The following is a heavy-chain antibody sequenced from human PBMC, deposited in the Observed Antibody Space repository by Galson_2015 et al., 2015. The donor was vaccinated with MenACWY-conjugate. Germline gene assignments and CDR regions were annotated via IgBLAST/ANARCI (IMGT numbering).Heavy chain of an antibody. D-gene: IGHD3-10*01. CDR3: ARRVRRLTKPFDS. CDR1: GYSISSGSF. V-gene: IGHV4-38-2*02. CDR2: THHSGST. Sequence: SETLSLTCTVSGYSISSGSFWAWIRQTPGKGLEWLGTTHHSGSTYYNPSLENRVTLSLDTSKNEVSLRLNSVTAADSAVYYCARRVRRLTKPFDSWGQGLLVTVSS. J-gene: IGHJ4*02.